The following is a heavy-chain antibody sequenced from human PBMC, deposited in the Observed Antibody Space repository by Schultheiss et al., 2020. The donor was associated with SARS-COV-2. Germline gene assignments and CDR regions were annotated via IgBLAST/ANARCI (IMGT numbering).Heavy chain of an antibody. V-gene: IGHV3-52*01. CDR2: IKCDGSEK. CDR1: GFTFSSSW. CDR3: ARGLYYYDSSGYPRGVYFQH. J-gene: IGHJ1*01. D-gene: IGHD3-22*01. Sequence: GGSLRLSCAASGFTFSSSWMHWVCQAPEKGQEWVADIKCDGSEKYYADSVKGRFTISRDNSKNTLYLQMNSLRAEDTAVYYCARGLYYYDSSGYPRGVYFQHWGQGTLVTVSS.